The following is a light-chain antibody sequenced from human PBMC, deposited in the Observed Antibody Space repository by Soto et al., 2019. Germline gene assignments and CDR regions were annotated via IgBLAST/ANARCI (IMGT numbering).Light chain of an antibody. Sequence: QSALTQPASVSGSPGQSITISCTGTSSDVGGYNYVSWYQQHPGKAPKLMIYDVSKRPSGVSNRFSGFKSGNTASLTISGLQAEDEADYYCSSDTSSSTSVLFGGGTKLTVL. J-gene: IGLJ2*01. CDR2: DVS. V-gene: IGLV2-14*01. CDR3: SSDTSSSTSVL. CDR1: SSDVGGYNY.